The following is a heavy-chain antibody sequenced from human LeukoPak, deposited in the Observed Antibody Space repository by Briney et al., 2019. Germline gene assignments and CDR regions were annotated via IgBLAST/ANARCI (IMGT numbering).Heavy chain of an antibody. CDR2: INGGNDAT. J-gene: IGHJ4*02. Sequence: PGGSLRLSCAASGFTVFNYAMAWVRQAPGKGLEWVSAINGGNDATNYANSVKGRFTISRDNSKNTLYLQMNNLRAEGTAVYYCAKDILRWSFDYWGQGSLVTVAS. V-gene: IGHV3-23*01. CDR1: GFTVFNYA. CDR3: AKDILRWSFDY. D-gene: IGHD4-23*01.